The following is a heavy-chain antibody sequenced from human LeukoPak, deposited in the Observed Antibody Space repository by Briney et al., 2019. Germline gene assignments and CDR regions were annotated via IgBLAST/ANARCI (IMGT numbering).Heavy chain of an antibody. V-gene: IGHV3-11*01. D-gene: IGHD3/OR15-3a*01. CDR2: ISGSGSSM. CDR3: ATHDFSGAYYFDY. Sequence: VGSLRLSCAASGFTFSDYYMSWIRQAPGKGLEWISYISGSGSSMYYADSVKGRFTISRDNAKNSLYLQMNSLRAEDTAVYYCATHDFSGAYYFDYWGQGTLVTVSS. J-gene: IGHJ4*02. CDR1: GFTFSDYY.